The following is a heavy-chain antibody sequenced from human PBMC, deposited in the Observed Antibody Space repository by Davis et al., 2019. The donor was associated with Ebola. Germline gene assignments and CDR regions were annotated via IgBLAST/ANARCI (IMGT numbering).Heavy chain of an antibody. J-gene: IGHJ6*02. CDR2: IRSKGYGGKT. CDR1: GFTFSDYY. Sequence: GGSLRLSCAASGFTFSDYYMSWVRQAPGKGLEWVGFIRSKGYGGKTQYAASVKGRFTISRDDSKSIAYLQMNSLKTEDTAVYYCTRDLKQPPPSYYYGMDVWGQGTTVTVSS. D-gene: IGHD6-13*01. CDR3: TRDLKQPPPSYYYGMDV. V-gene: IGHV3-49*04.